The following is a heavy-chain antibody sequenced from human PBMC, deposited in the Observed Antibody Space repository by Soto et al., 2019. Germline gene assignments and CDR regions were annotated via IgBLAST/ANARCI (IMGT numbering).Heavy chain of an antibody. J-gene: IGHJ4*02. CDR1: GFTSDDYA. V-gene: IGHV3-9*02. D-gene: IGHD2-15*01. CDR2: ISWNSGNI. Sequence: EVQLVESGGGLVQPGRSLRLSCGASGFTSDDYAMHWVRQAPGKGLEWVSGISWNSGNIGYADSVKGRFTISRDNAKDSLYLQMNSLRAEDTALYYCAQERMSGGRRFYFDSWGQGTLVTVSS. CDR3: AQERMSGGRRFYFDS.